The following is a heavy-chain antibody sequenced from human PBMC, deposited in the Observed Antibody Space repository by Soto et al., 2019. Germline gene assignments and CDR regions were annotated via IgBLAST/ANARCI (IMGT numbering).Heavy chain of an antibody. J-gene: IGHJ6*04. Sequence: EVQLVESGGGLVQPGGSLRLSCTASGFAVRHNYMTWVRQAPGKGLEWVSLIYSGGDTAYADSVKGRFTISRHTSQNTLYLQMNRLRAEDTASYYFARKTDSIPSGGDVWGKGTAVTVSS. V-gene: IGHV3-53*04. D-gene: IGHD3-10*01. CDR1: GFAVRHNY. CDR2: IYSGGDT. CDR3: ARKTDSIPSGGDV.